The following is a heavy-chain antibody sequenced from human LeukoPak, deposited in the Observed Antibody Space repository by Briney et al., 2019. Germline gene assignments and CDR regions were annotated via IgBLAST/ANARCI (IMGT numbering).Heavy chain of an antibody. D-gene: IGHD3-9*01. CDR3: ARDRVFDWLLDYYYYMDV. CDR1: GFTFSDHY. V-gene: IGHV3-72*01. Sequence: GGSLRLSCAASGFTFSDHYMDWVRQAPGKGLEWVGRSRNKGNTYTTEYAASVKGRFTISRDDSKNSLYLQMNSLRAEDTAVYYCARDRVFDWLLDYYYYMDVWGKGTTVTVSS. CDR2: SRNKGNTYTT. J-gene: IGHJ6*03.